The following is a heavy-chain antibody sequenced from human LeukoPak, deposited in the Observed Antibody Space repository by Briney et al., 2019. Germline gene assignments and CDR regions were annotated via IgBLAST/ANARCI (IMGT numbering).Heavy chain of an antibody. J-gene: IGHJ3*02. Sequence: GGSLRLSCAASGFTFSDYYMSWIRQAPGKGLEWVSYISSSGSTIYYADSVKGRFTISRDNAKNSLYLQMNSLRVEDTAVYYCARGGSRTCSTCYSDASDIWGQGTMVTVSS. CDR1: GFTFSDYY. CDR3: ARGGSRTCSTCYSDASDI. D-gene: IGHD2-15*01. V-gene: IGHV3-11*01. CDR2: ISSSGSTI.